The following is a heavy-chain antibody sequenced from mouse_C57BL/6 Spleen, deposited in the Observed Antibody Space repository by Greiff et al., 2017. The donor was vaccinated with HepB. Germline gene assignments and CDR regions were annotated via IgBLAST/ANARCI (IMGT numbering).Heavy chain of an antibody. Sequence: EVKLQESGGDLVKPGGSLKLSCAASGFTFSSYGMSWVRQTPDKRLEWVATISSGGSYTYYPDSVKGRFTISRDNAKNTLYLQMSSLKSEDTAMYYCANIEAYWGQGTLVTVSA. CDR1: GFTFSSYG. J-gene: IGHJ3*01. CDR3: ANIEAY. CDR2: ISSGGSYT. V-gene: IGHV5-6*01.